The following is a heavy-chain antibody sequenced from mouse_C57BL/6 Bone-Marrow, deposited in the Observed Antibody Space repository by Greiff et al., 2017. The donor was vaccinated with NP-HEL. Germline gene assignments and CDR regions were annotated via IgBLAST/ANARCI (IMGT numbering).Heavy chain of an antibody. CDR1: GFTFSSYA. CDR2: ISDGGSYT. V-gene: IGHV5-4*01. CDR3: ARDSNSFAY. D-gene: IGHD2-5*01. Sequence: EVKLMESGGGLVKPGGSLKLSCAASGFTFSSYAMSWVRQTPEQRLEWVATISDGGSYTYYPDNVKGRFTISRDNAKNNLYLQMSHLKSEDTAMYYCARDSNSFAYWGQGTLVTVSA. J-gene: IGHJ3*01.